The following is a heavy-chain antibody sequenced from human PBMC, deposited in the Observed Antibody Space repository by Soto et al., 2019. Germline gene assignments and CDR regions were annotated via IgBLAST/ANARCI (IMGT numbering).Heavy chain of an antibody. V-gene: IGHV3-7*03. D-gene: IGHD4-17*01. CDR2: IKQDGSEK. J-gene: IGHJ4*02. Sequence: EVQLVESGGGLVQPGGSLRLSCAASGFTFSSYWMSWVRQAPGKGLEWVANIKQDGSEKYYVDSVKGRFTISRDNAKNSLYLQMNSLRAEDTAVYYCARDPSFDYGVLPFPDYWGQGTLVTVSS. CDR3: ARDPSFDYGVLPFPDY. CDR1: GFTFSSYW.